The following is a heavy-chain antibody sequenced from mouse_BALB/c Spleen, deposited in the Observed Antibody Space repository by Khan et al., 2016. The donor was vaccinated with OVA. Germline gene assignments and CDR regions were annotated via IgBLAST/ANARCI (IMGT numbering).Heavy chain of an antibody. CDR2: ISSGGHYT. V-gene: IGHV5-6*01. Sequence: EVELVESGGDLVKTGGSLKVSCAASGFTFSTYGMSWVRQTPDKRLEWVATISSGGHYTYYIDSVKGRFTISRDNAKNILSLQMTSLRSEDTAMYYCARLAYYYNSGGFAYWGQGTLVTGSA. CDR1: GFTFSTYG. J-gene: IGHJ3*01. D-gene: IGHD1-1*02. CDR3: ARLAYYYNSGGFAY.